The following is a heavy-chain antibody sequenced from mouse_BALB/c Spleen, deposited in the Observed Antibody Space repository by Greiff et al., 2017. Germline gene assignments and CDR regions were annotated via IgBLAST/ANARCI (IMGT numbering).Heavy chain of an antibody. CDR1: GFTFSSYA. CDR2: ISSGGST. CDR3: ARGYGNYVGDYFDY. D-gene: IGHD2-10*02. J-gene: IGHJ2*01. V-gene: IGHV5-6-5*01. Sequence: EVQLVESGGGLVKPGGSLKLSCAASGFTFSSYAMSWVRQTPEKRLEWVASISSGGSTYYPDSVKGRFTISRDNARNILYLQMSSLRSEDTAMYYGARGYGNYVGDYFDYWGQGTTLTVSS.